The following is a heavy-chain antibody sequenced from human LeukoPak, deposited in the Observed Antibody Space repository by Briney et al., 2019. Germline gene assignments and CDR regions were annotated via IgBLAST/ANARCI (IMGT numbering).Heavy chain of an antibody. Sequence: ASVKVSCKASGYTFTSYGISWVRQAPGQGLEWMGWISAYNGNTNYAQKLQGRVTMTTDTSTSTAYMELRSLRCEDTAVYYCARGHYYDSSGYRGFDYWGQGTLVTVSS. CDR2: ISAYNGNT. D-gene: IGHD3-22*01. CDR3: ARGHYYDSSGYRGFDY. V-gene: IGHV1-18*01. J-gene: IGHJ4*02. CDR1: GYTFTSYG.